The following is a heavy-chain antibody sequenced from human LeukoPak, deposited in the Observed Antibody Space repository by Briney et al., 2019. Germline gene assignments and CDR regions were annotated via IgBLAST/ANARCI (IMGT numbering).Heavy chain of an antibody. CDR2: IYSGGST. V-gene: IGHV3-53*01. J-gene: IGHJ6*03. CDR3: ASFVAAAGTRYYYHMDV. Sequence: PGGSLRLSCAASGFTFSSYEMNWVRQAPGKGLEWVSVIYSGGSTYYADSVKGRFTISRDNSKNTLYLQMNSLRAEDTAVYYCASFVAAAGTRYYYHMDVWGKGTTVTISS. D-gene: IGHD6-13*01. CDR1: GFTFSSYE.